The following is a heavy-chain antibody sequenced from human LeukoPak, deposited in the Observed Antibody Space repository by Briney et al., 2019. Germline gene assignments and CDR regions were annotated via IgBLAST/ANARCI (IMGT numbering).Heavy chain of an antibody. J-gene: IGHJ4*02. CDR1: GFIFSNYA. CDR3: AKDYGRDGYNFGY. D-gene: IGHD5-24*01. V-gene: IGHV3-23*01. CDR2: LSGRGDST. Sequence: PGGSLRLSCAASGFIFSNYAMSWVRQAPGKGLEWVSTLSGRGDSTYFADSMKGRFIISRDNSRDTLFLQMNSLRVEDTAVYYCAKDYGRDGYNFGYWGQGTLVTVSS.